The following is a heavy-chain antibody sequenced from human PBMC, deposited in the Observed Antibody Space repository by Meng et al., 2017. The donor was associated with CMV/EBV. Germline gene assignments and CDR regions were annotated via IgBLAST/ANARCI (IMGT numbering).Heavy chain of an antibody. CDR3: AKKPSGLVLDYFDY. V-gene: IGHV3-23*01. D-gene: IGHD3/OR15-3a*01. J-gene: IGHJ4*02. CDR2: ISGSGGST. Sequence: GESLKISCAASGFTFSSYSMNWVRQAPGKGLEWVSAISGSGGSTYYADSVKGRFTISRDNSKNTLYLQMNSLRAEDTAVYYCAKKPSGLVLDYFDYWGQGTLVTVSS. CDR1: GFTFSSYS.